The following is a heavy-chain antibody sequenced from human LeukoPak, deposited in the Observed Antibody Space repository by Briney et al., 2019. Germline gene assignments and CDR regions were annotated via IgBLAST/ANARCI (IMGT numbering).Heavy chain of an antibody. D-gene: IGHD3-10*01. CDR2: IYTSGST. J-gene: IGHJ5*02. CDR3: ARDELTMVRGDLMNWFDP. Sequence: SETLSLTCTVSGGSISSSNYYWSWIRQPAGKGLEWIGRIYTSGSTNYNPSLKSRVTISVDTSKNQFSLKLSSVTAADTAVYYCARDELTMVRGDLMNWFDPWGQGTLVTVSS. V-gene: IGHV4-61*02. CDR1: GGSISSSNYY.